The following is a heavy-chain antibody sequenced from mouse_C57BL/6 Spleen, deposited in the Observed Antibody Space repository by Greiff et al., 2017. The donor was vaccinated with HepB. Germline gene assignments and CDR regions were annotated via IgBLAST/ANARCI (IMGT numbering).Heavy chain of an antibody. CDR2: INYDGSST. CDR1: GFTFSDYY. J-gene: IGHJ1*03. CDR3: ARDTDYLDV. Sequence: EVKLMESEGGLVQPGSSMKLSCTASGFTFSDYYMAWVRQVPEKGLEWVANINYDGSSTYYLDSLKSRFIISRDNAKNILYLQMSSLKSEDTATYYCARDTDYLDVWGTGTTVTVSS. D-gene: IGHD1-1*01. V-gene: IGHV5-16*01.